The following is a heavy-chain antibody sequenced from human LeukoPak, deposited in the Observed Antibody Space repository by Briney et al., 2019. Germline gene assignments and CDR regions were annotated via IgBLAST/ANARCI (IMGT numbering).Heavy chain of an antibody. D-gene: IGHD3-16*02. V-gene: IGHV3-9*01. CDR1: GFTFDDYA. CDR2: ISWNSDTI. J-gene: IGHJ6*03. Sequence: GGSLRLSCAASGFTFDDYAMHWVRQAPGKGLEWVSGISWNSDTIAYADSVEGRFTISRDNAKNSLYLQMNSLRPEDTALYYCGKDGVIHHNYYYMDVWGKGTTVTVSS. CDR3: GKDGVIHHNYYYMDV.